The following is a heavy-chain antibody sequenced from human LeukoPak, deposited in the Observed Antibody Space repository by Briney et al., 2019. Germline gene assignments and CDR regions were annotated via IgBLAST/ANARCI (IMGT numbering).Heavy chain of an antibody. Sequence: GGSLRLSCAASGFTFSSLAMHWVRQAPGKGLEYLSAIYSDGSRTYYADSVKGRFTISRDNSKNTLYFEMSSLRVEDTAVYYCVKSPGSGWPVWGQGTLLTVSS. D-gene: IGHD6-19*01. CDR3: VKSPGSGWPV. CDR1: GFTFSSLA. V-gene: IGHV3-64D*06. CDR2: IYSDGSRT. J-gene: IGHJ4*02.